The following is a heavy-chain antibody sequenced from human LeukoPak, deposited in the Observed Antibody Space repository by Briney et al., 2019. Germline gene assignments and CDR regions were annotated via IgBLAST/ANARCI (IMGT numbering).Heavy chain of an antibody. CDR2: ISSSSSYI. CDR3: ARAPYSSSWELDY. Sequence: GGSLRLSCAASGFTFSSYSMNWVRQAPGKGLEWVSSISSSSSYIYYADSVKGRFTISRDNAKNSLYLQMNSLRAEDTAVYYCARAPYSSSWELDYWGQGTLVTVSS. V-gene: IGHV3-21*01. CDR1: GFTFSSYS. J-gene: IGHJ4*02. D-gene: IGHD6-13*01.